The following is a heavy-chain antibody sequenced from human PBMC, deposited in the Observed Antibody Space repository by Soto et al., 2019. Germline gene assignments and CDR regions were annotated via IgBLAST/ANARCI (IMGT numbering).Heavy chain of an antibody. Sequence: QVQLVQSGAEVKKPGSSVKVSCKASGGTFNNFAINWVRLAPGQGLEWMGGIIPIFDSPNYAQKFKDRVTITADKSTTTAYMELSSLTSDDTAIYYCVRGTYCRGIGCYGGYYSYYDMDVWGQGTTVSVSS. J-gene: IGHJ6*02. CDR2: IIPIFDSP. V-gene: IGHV1-69*06. CDR3: VRGTYCRGIGCYGGYYSYYDMDV. CDR1: GGTFNNFA. D-gene: IGHD2-15*01.